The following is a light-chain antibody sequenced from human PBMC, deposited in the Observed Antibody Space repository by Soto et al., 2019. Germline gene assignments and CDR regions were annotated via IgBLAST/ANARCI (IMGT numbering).Light chain of an antibody. Sequence: QSALTQPASVSGSPGQSSTISCAGTSSDIGGYNYVSWYQQHPGKAPKVMIYEVSNRPSGVSNRFSGSKSGNTASLTISWLHAEDEADYYCSSYTSSSTLYVVGSGTKLTVL. V-gene: IGLV2-14*01. J-gene: IGLJ1*01. CDR2: EVS. CDR1: SSDIGGYNY. CDR3: SSYTSSSTLYV.